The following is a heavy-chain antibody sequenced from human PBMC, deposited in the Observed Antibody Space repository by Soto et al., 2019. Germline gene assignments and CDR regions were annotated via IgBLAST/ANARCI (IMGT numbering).Heavy chain of an antibody. V-gene: IGHV3-9*01. D-gene: IGHD2-15*01. CDR1: GFTFDDYA. J-gene: IGHJ1*01. CDR2: ISWNSGSI. Sequence: EVQLVESGGGLVQPGRSLRLSCAASGFTFDDYAMHWVRQAPGKGLEWVSGISWNSGSISYADSVKGRFTISRDNAKNSLYLQMNSLRAEDTALDYCAKGSWGYCSGGSCSMGYFQHWGQGTLVTVSS. CDR3: AKGSWGYCSGGSCSMGYFQH.